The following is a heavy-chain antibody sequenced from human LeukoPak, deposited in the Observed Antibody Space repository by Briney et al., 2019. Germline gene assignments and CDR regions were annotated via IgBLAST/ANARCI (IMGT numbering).Heavy chain of an antibody. CDR3: ARDRAACWGSCPSGY. Sequence: GGSLRLSCAASGFTFSSYWMSWVRQAPGKGLEWVSSISSSSSYIYYADSVKGRFTISRDNAKNSLSLQMNSLRAEDTAVYYCARDRAACWGSCPSGYWGQGTLVTVSS. CDR1: GFTFSSYW. CDR2: ISSSSSYI. V-gene: IGHV3-21*01. D-gene: IGHD3-10*02. J-gene: IGHJ4*02.